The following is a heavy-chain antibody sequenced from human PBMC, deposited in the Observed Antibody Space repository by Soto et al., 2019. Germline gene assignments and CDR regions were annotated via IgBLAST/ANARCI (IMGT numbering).Heavy chain of an antibody. V-gene: IGHV1-3*01. CDR3: AGESNHYHDFFQN. D-gene: IGHD3-22*01. Sequence: ASVKVSCKTSGYPFPSFEVHWIRQAPGQRPEWMGGISNAGSGNTKYSQKFQDRLTITGDKRATTVYMALSSLTSEDTATYYCAGESNHYHDFFQNWGQGTKVTVSS. J-gene: IGHJ4*02. CDR1: GYPFPSFE. CDR2: ISNAGSGNT.